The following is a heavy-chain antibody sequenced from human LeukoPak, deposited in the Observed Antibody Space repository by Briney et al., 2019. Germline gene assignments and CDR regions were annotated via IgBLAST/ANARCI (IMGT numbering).Heavy chain of an antibody. Sequence: SETLSLTCTVSGGSMSSSSYYWGWIRQPPGKGLEWIESIYYSGSTYYNPSLKSRVTRSLDKSKNQFSLTLSTVTAADTAVYYCARNLRDIVIVPPAAGFDPWGQGTLVTVSS. V-gene: IGHV4-39*07. CDR1: GGSMSSSSYY. CDR2: IYYSGST. D-gene: IGHD2-2*01. CDR3: ARNLRDIVIVPPAAGFDP. J-gene: IGHJ5*02.